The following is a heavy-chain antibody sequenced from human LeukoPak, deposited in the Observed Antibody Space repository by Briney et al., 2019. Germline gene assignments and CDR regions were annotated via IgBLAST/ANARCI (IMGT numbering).Heavy chain of an antibody. CDR3: ARGGTYSTSYSGY. CDR1: GYSFISYW. V-gene: IGHV5-51*01. CDR2: IYPGDSET. J-gene: IGHJ4*02. D-gene: IGHD6-13*01. Sequence: GASLKISCKASGYSFISYWIGWVRQMPGKGLEWMGIIYPGDSETRYSPSFQGQVTISADKSISTAYLQWSSLKASDSAMYYCARGGTYSTSYSGYWGQGTLVTVSS.